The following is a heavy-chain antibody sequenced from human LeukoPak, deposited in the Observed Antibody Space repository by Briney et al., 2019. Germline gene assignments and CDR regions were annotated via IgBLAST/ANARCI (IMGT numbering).Heavy chain of an antibody. D-gene: IGHD3-22*01. J-gene: IGHJ2*01. CDR3: ARVHDSSGYYWCFDL. V-gene: IGHV5-51*01. CDR1: GXRFNTYW. Sequence: GESLKISCKGSGXRFNTYWIAWVRQMPGKGLECMGIIYPGDSDPRYSPSFQGQVNISADKSISTAYLQWNSLKASDTAMYYCARVHDSSGYYWCFDLWGRGTLVTVSS. CDR2: IYPGDSDP.